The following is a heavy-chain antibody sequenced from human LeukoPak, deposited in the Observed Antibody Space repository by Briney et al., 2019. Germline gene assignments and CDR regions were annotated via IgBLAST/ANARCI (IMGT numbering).Heavy chain of an antibody. CDR3: ARDFAYDFWSGYLAYYYGLDV. J-gene: IGHJ6*02. D-gene: IGHD3-3*01. CDR2: INSDGSST. CDR1: GFTFSSYW. Sequence: GGSLRLSCAASGFTFSSYWMHWVRQAPGKGLVWVSRINSDGSSTTYADSVKGRFTISRDNAKNSLYLQMNSLRDDDTAVYYCARDFAYDFWSGYLAYYYGLDVWGQGTTVTVSS. V-gene: IGHV3-74*01.